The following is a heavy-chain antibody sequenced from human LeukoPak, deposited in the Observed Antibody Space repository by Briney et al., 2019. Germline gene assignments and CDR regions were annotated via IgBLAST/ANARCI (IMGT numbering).Heavy chain of an antibody. V-gene: IGHV3-74*01. J-gene: IGHJ1*01. D-gene: IGHD3-22*01. CDR3: ARAPSEIGVYYPEYFRH. Sequence: GRSLRLSCAASGFTFSTYWMHWVRHAPGKGLGWVSRIKSDGSTNYADSVKGRFTISRDTTNNTLSLQMNNLRPEDTGVYYCARAPSEIGVYYPEYFRHWGQGTLVTVSS. CDR2: IKSDGST. CDR1: GFTFSTYW.